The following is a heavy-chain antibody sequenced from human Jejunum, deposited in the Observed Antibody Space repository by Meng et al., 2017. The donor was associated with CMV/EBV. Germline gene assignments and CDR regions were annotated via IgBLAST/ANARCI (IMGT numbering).Heavy chain of an antibody. Sequence: SCKASGYTFTGYNMHWVRQAPGQGLEWMGRIITNTGGTNYAQKFQGRVTMTRDTSIGTGYMELNSLRSDDTAVYHCARGHNFGFEYWGQGTLVTVSS. J-gene: IGHJ4*02. CDR1: GYTFTGYN. CDR2: IITNTGGT. D-gene: IGHD1-1*01. V-gene: IGHV1-2*06. CDR3: ARGHNFGFEY.